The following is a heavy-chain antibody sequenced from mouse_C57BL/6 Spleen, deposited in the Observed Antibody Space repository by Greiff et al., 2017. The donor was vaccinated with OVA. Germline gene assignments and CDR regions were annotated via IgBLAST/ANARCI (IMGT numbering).Heavy chain of an antibody. J-gene: IGHJ4*01. Sequence: EVKLQESGGGLVKPGGSLKLSCAASGFTFSDYGMHWVRQAPEKGLEWVAYISSGSSTIYYADTVKGRFTISRDNAKNTRFLQMTSLRSEDTAMEYCARENWDGDYCAMDYWGQGTSVTVSS. CDR2: ISSGSSTI. D-gene: IGHD4-1*01. CDR3: ARENWDGDYCAMDY. CDR1: GFTFSDYG. V-gene: IGHV5-17*01.